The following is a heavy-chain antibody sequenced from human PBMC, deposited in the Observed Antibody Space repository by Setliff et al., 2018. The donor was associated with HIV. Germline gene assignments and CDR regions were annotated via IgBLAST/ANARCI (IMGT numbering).Heavy chain of an antibody. J-gene: IGHJ5*02. CDR1: GGFSDRYF. D-gene: IGHD2-15*01. CDR3: VRHHDSDFSGDPDWFDP. V-gene: IGHV4-4*08. CDR2: IYTSDII. Sequence: SETLSLTCTVSGGFSDRYFWSWVRQPPGKGLEWIGYIYTSDIIVYNPSLKSRVTISEDTSKSQVYLSLTSVTAADTAVYYCVRHHDSDFSGDPDWFDPWGQGILVTVSS.